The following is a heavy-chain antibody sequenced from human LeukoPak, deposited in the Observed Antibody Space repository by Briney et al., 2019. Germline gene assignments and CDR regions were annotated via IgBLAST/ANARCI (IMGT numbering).Heavy chain of an antibody. CDR1: GGSISTYS. CDR3: ARDCYNSNERRDDAFDI. D-gene: IGHD1-20*01. CDR2: IYLSGNC. V-gene: IGHV4-59*01. Sequence: PSETLSLTCTVSGGSISTYSWTWIRQPPGKGLEWIGTIYLSGNCNYNSSLKSRVTISVDTSKRQFSLKLNSVTAADTAVYSCARDCYNSNERRDDAFDIWGQGTLVAVSS. J-gene: IGHJ3*02.